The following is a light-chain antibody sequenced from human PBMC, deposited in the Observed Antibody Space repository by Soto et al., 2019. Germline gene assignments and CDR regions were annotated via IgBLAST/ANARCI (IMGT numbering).Light chain of an antibody. CDR2: AAS. CDR3: QQYYSFPRT. CDR1: QGISSY. J-gene: IGKJ1*01. Sequence: IRMTQSPSSLSASTGDRVTITCRASQGISSYLAWYQQKPGKAPKLLIYAASTLQSGVPSRFSGSGSGTDFTLTISCLQSEDFATYYCQQYYSFPRTFGQGTKVDIK. V-gene: IGKV1-8*01.